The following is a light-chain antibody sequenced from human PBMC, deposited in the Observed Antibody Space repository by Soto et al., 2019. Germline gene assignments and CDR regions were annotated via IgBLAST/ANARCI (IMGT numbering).Light chain of an antibody. Sequence: QSVLTQPPSVSGSPGQSITISCTGTSSDVGGYNYVSWYQQPPGKAPKLMIYDVSNRPSGVSNRFSGSKSGNTASLTISGLQAEDEADYYCSSYTSSSTTVFGGGTKVTVL. J-gene: IGLJ2*01. CDR1: SSDVGGYNY. CDR3: SSYTSSSTTV. CDR2: DVS. V-gene: IGLV2-14*01.